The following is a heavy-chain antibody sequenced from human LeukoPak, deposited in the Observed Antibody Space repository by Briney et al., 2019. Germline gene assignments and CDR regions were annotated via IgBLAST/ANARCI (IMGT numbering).Heavy chain of an antibody. J-gene: IGHJ6*03. CDR1: GFTFSSYW. Sequence: PGGSLRLSCAASGFTFSSYWMSWVRQAPGKGLEWVANIKQDGSEKYYVDSVKGRFTISRDNAKNSLYLQMNSLRAEDTAVYYCARDYGGYDWRSYYYYYMDVWGKGTTV. D-gene: IGHD5-12*01. V-gene: IGHV3-7*01. CDR2: IKQDGSEK. CDR3: ARDYGGYDWRSYYYYYMDV.